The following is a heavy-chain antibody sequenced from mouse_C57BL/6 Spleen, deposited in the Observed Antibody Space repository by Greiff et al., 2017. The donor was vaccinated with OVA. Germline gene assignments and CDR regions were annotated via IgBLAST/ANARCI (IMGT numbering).Heavy chain of an antibody. D-gene: IGHD2-4*01. CDR3: ARHDYDEGAYFDV. CDR2: ISSGGSYT. V-gene: IGHV5-6*01. CDR1: GFTFSSYG. Sequence: EVKLMESGGDLVKPGGSLKLSCAASGFTFSSYGMSWVRQTPDKRLEWVATISSGGSYTYYPDSVKGRFTISRDNAKNTLYLQMSSLKSEDTAMYYCARHDYDEGAYFDVWGTGTTVTVSS. J-gene: IGHJ1*03.